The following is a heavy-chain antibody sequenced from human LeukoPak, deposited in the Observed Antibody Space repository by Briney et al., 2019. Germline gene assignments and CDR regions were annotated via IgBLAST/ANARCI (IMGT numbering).Heavy chain of an antibody. CDR2: IYHSGCT. J-gene: IGHJ4*02. CDR1: DGSISSSNW. Sequence: SETLSLTCAVSDGSISSSNWWSWVRQPPGKGLEWIGEIYHSGCTYYNPSLKSRVTISVDTSKNQFSLKLSSVTAADTAVYYCAREGKYYYDPGAYYFDYWGQGTLVTVSS. D-gene: IGHD3-22*01. V-gene: IGHV4-4*02. CDR3: AREGKYYYDPGAYYFDY.